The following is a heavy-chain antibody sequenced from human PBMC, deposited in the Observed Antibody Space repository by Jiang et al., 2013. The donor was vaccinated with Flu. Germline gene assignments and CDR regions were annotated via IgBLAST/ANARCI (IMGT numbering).Heavy chain of an antibody. D-gene: IGHD6-6*01. J-gene: IGHJ4*02. CDR1: GGSFSGYY. CDR2: INHSGST. V-gene: IGHV4-34*01. CDR3: ARSLNSSSHEY. Sequence: LLKPSETLSLTCAVYGGSFSGYYWSWIRQPPGKGLEWIGEINHSGSTNYNPSLKSRVTISVDTSKNQFSLKLSSVTAADTAVYYCARSLNSSSHEYWGQGTLVTVSS.